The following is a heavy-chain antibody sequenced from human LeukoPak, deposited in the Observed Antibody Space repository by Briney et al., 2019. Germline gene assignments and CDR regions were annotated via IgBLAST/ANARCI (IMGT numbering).Heavy chain of an antibody. CDR1: GFTFSSYA. Sequence: GGSLRLSCAASGFTFSSYAMHWVRQAPGKGLEWVAVISYDGSNKYYADSVKGRFTISRDNSKNTLYLQMNSLRAEDTALYYCAKSIMVVTGHYYFDYWGQGTLVTVSS. V-gene: IGHV3-30-3*01. J-gene: IGHJ4*02. CDR2: ISYDGSNK. D-gene: IGHD2-21*02. CDR3: AKSIMVVTGHYYFDY.